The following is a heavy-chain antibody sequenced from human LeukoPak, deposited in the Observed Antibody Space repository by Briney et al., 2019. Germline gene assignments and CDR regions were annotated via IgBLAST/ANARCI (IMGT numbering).Heavy chain of an antibody. D-gene: IGHD3-10*01. V-gene: IGHV3-7*01. CDR1: GFTFTNYW. CDR2: IEQDGGVK. CDR3: TSYGSGSSSHDY. J-gene: IGHJ4*02. Sequence: GGSLRLSCAASGFTFTNYWVGWVRQAPGRGLEWVANIEQDGGVKYYVDSVKGRFTISRDNAENSLYLQMNSLRVEDTAVYYCTSYGSGSSSHDYWGQGTLVTVSS.